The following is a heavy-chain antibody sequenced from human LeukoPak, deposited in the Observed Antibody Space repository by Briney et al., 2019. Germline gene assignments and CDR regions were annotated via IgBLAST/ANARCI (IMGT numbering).Heavy chain of an antibody. CDR1: GYTFTSYG. CDR2: ISAHNGNT. Sequence: ASVKASCKASGYTFTSYGISWVRQAPGQGLEWMGWISAHNGNTNYAQKLQGRVTMTTDTSTSTAYMELRSLRSDDTAVYYCARVNIAAELQHWGQGTLVTVSS. D-gene: IGHD6-13*01. J-gene: IGHJ1*01. V-gene: IGHV1-18*01. CDR3: ARVNIAAELQH.